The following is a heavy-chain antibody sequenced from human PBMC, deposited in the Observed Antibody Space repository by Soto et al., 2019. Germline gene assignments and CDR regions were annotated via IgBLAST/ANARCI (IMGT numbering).Heavy chain of an antibody. CDR1: GFTFGSYP. J-gene: IGHJ4*02. CDR2: ISSASSYI. Sequence: EVQLVESGGGLVKPGGSLRLSCATSGFTFGSYPMNWVRQAPGKGLEWVSCISSASSYIYYADSVQGRFTISRDNSEKSLYLHMNSLRAEDTAVYYCARRSGYAYGSLDHWGQGVLVTVSS. D-gene: IGHD5-18*01. V-gene: IGHV3-21*02. CDR3: ARRSGYAYGSLDH.